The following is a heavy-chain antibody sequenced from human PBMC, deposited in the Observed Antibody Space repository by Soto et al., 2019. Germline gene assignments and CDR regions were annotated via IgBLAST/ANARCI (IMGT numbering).Heavy chain of an antibody. V-gene: IGHV3-30-3*01. CDR1: GFTFRSYA. J-gene: IGHJ4*02. D-gene: IGHD3-22*01. CDR3: VRSMIIVVRLIGLDY. CDR2: ISYDGSNK. Sequence: QVHLVESGGGVVQPGGSLRLSCGASGFTFRSYAMHWVRQTPGKGLEWVAVISYDGSNKHYADSVKGRFSVSRDNSKNMLYLQMDRQMNEDTAVYYCVRSMIIVVRLIGLDYWGQGTLVTVSS.